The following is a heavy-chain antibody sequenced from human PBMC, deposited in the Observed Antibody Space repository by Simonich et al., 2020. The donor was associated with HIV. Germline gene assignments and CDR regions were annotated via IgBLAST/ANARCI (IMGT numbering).Heavy chain of an antibody. J-gene: IGHJ4*02. CDR3: ARHRGAGYFDY. V-gene: IGHV4-34*01. CDR1: VGSFSGYS. CDR2: INHSGST. Sequence: QVQLQQWGAGLLKPSETLSLTCAVYVGSFSGYSWSWIRPPPGKGMECIGEINHSGSTNDNPSLNSRVTISVDTSKNQFSLKLSSVTAADTAVYYCARHRGAGYFDYWGQGTLVTVSS.